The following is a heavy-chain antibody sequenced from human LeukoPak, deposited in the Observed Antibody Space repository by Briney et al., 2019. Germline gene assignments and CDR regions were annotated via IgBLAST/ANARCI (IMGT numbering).Heavy chain of an antibody. Sequence: PGGSLRLSCAASGFTFSSYAMSWVRQAPGKGLEWVSTISGRGVDTYYADSVKGRFTISRDNSKNTLYLQMNTLRSEDTAVYYCAKGATMIVRGGMDVWGQGTTVTVSS. V-gene: IGHV3-23*01. CDR3: AKGATMIVRGGMDV. CDR2: ISGRGVDT. D-gene: IGHD3-22*01. CDR1: GFTFSSYA. J-gene: IGHJ6*02.